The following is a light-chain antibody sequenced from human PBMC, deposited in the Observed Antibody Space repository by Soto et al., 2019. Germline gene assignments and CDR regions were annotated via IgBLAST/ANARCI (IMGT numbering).Light chain of an antibody. V-gene: IGLV2-14*01. CDR2: DVS. J-gene: IGLJ1*01. CDR3: SSYTSSSTYV. CDR1: SSDVGGYNY. Sequence: SALPQPGSVSGSPGQSITISCTGTSSDVGGYNYVSWYQQHPGKAPKLMIYDVSNRPSGVSNRFSGSKSGNTASLTISGLQAEDEADYYCSSYTSSSTYVFGTGTKVTVL.